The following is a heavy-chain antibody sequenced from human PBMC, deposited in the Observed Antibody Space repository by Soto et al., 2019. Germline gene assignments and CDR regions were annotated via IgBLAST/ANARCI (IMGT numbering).Heavy chain of an antibody. CDR3: ARIKIVGILTYYMDV. CDR2: MYYSGST. V-gene: IGHV4-39*01. J-gene: IGHJ6*03. Sequence: QLQLQESGPGLVKPSETLSPSCTVSGDSISTSSSYYWGWIPQPPGKGLEWIANMYYSGSTYYNPSLKSRVTISLETSKNQFSLKLSSVTAADTAVYYCARIKIVGILTYYMDVWGKGTKVTV. D-gene: IGHD3-3*01. CDR1: GDSISTSSSYY.